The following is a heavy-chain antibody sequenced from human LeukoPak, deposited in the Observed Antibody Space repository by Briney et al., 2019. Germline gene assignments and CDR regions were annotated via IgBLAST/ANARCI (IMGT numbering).Heavy chain of an antibody. D-gene: IGHD2-15*01. CDR1: GFTFSSYA. CDR3: AKDHLGYCSGGSCSTTYLDY. J-gene: IGHJ4*02. CDR2: ISGSGGST. V-gene: IGHV3-23*01. Sequence: PGGSLRLSCAASGFTFSSYAMSWVRQPPGKGLEWVSAISGSGGSTYYEDSVKGRFTISRDNSKNTLYLQMNSLRAEDTAVYYCAKDHLGYCSGGSCSTTYLDYWGQGTLVTVSS.